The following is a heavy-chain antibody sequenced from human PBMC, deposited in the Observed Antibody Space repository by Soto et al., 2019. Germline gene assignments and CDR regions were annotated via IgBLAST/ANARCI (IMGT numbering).Heavy chain of an antibody. CDR1: GGSISSGGYS. CDR3: ARQDSSSWYSPDY. CDR2: IYPSDSYT. Sequence: SETLSLTCAVSGGSISSGGYSWSWIRQPPGKGLEWIGYIYPSDSYTNYSPSFQGHVTISADKSISTAYLQWSSLKASDTAMYYCARQDSSSWYSPDYWGQGTLVTVSS. J-gene: IGHJ4*02. D-gene: IGHD6-13*01. V-gene: IGHV4-30-2*01.